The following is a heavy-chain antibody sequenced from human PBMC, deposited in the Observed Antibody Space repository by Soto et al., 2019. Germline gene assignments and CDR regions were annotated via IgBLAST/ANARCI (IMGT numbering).Heavy chain of an antibody. J-gene: IGHJ4*01. CDR2: IYYSGST. V-gene: IGHV4-59*08. D-gene: IGHD3-3*01. CDR3: ARLFKSYDFRRGYFSAFAY. Sequence: KGLEWIGYIYYSGSTNYNPSLKSRVTISVDTSKNQFSLKLSSVTAADTAVYYCARLFKSYDFRRGYFSAFAYRCHGSPVPVSS.